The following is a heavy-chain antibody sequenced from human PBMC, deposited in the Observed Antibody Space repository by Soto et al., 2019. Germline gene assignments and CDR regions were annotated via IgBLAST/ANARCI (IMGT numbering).Heavy chain of an antibody. CDR2: ISGSGGST. CDR3: AKDVEDILGGMDV. CDR1: GFTFSSYA. D-gene: IGHD3-9*01. V-gene: IGHV3-23*01. J-gene: IGHJ6*02. Sequence: GGSLRPSCAASGFTFSSYAMSWVRQAPGKGLEWVSAISGSGGSTYYADSVKGRFTISRDNSKNTLYLQMNSLRAEDTAVYYCAKDVEDILGGMDVWGQGTTVTVSS.